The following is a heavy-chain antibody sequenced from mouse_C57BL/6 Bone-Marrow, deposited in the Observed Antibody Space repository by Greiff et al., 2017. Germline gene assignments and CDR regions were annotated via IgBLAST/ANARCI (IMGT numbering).Heavy chain of an antibody. CDR3: ASSLAY. V-gene: IGHV5-4*03. Sequence: EVKLVESGGGLVKPGGSLKLSCAASGFTFSSYAMSWVRQTPEKRLEWVATISDGGSYTYYPDNVKGRFTISRDNAKNNLYLQMSHLKSEDTAMYYCASSLAYWGQGTLVTVSA. J-gene: IGHJ3*01. CDR1: GFTFSSYA. CDR2: ISDGGSYT.